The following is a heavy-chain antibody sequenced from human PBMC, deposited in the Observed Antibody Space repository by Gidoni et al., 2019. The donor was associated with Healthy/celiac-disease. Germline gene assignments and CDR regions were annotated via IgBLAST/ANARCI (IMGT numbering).Heavy chain of an antibody. CDR3: ARGAVAATNYYYGMDV. Sequence: EVQLVESGGGLVQPRGSLRLSCAASGFTFSDHYMDWVRQAPGKGLEWVGRARNKAKGYTTEYAASVKGRFTISRDDSKNSLYLQMNGLETEDTAVYYCARGAVAATNYYYGMDVWGQGTTVTVSS. J-gene: IGHJ6*02. CDR1: GFTFSDHY. CDR2: ARNKAKGYTT. V-gene: IGHV3-72*01. D-gene: IGHD6-19*01.